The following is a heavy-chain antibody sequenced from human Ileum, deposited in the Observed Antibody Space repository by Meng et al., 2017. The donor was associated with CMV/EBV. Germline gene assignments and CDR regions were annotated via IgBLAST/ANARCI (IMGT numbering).Heavy chain of an antibody. Sequence: SELTFNGNAMSWVRQAPGKGLEWVSGISGSGATTHYADSVKGRFTISRDNSKDSLYLQMNTLRAEDTAVYFCAKVDGDYAPPRYFHHWGQGALVTVSS. CDR3: AKVDGDYAPPRYFHH. J-gene: IGHJ1*01. V-gene: IGHV3-23*01. D-gene: IGHD4-17*01. CDR1: ELTFNGNA. CDR2: ISGSGATT.